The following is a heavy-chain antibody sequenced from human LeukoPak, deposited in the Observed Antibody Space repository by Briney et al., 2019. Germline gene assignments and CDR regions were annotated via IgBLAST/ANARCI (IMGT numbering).Heavy chain of an antibody. V-gene: IGHV2-70*01. CDR2: IDWDDDK. D-gene: IGHD3-10*01. J-gene: IGHJ5*02. CDR1: GFSLSTSGMC. Sequence: SGPALVKPTQTLTLTCTFSGFSLSTSGMCVSWIRQPPGKALEWLALIDWDDDKYYSTSLKTRLTISKDTSKTQVVLTMTNMDPVDTATYYCARAGFGENWFDPWGQGTLVTVSS. CDR3: ARAGFGENWFDP.